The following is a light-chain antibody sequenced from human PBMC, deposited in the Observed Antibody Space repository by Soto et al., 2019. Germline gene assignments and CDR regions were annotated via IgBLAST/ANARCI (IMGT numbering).Light chain of an antibody. Sequence: EIVLTQSKETLSLSPGERSTLSCMASQSVSSSYLAWYQQKPGQAPRLLIFGASSRATDIPDRFSGSGSGTDFTLTISRLEPEDFAVYYCQQYGSSPRTFCQVTKVDIK. CDR2: GAS. J-gene: IGKJ1*01. CDR3: QQYGSSPRT. V-gene: IGKV3-20*01. CDR1: QSVSSSY.